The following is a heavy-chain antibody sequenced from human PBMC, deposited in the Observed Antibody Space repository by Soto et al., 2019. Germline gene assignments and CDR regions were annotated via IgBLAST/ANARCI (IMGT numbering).Heavy chain of an antibody. CDR3: ARAYGDYVFDY. Sequence: QVQLQESGPGLVKPSETLSLTCTVSGGSISSYYWSWIRQPPGKVLEWIGYIYYSGSTNYNPSLKSRVTISVDTSKNQFSLKLSSVTAADTAVYYCARAYGDYVFDYWGQGTLVTVSS. J-gene: IGHJ4*02. CDR1: GGSISSYY. V-gene: IGHV4-59*01. CDR2: IYYSGST. D-gene: IGHD4-17*01.